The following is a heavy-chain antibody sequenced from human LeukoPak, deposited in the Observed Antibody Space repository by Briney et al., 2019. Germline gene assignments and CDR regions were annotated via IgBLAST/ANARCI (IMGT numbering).Heavy chain of an antibody. CDR1: GFTFSNYS. Sequence: PGGSLRLSCSASGFTFSNYSINWVRPGPGKGLEWVSYISSSSSTIYYADSVKGQFTISRDNAKNSLYLQMNSLRAEDTAVYYCARVRSGYSYGWGQGTLVTVSS. CDR2: ISSSSSTI. V-gene: IGHV3-48*01. J-gene: IGHJ4*02. CDR3: ARVRSGYSYG. D-gene: IGHD5-18*01.